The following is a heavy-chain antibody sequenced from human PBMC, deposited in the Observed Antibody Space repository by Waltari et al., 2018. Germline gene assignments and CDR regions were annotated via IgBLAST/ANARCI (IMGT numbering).Heavy chain of an antibody. V-gene: IGHV1-8*01. CDR2: KNPNNGNS. J-gene: IGHJ6*02. Sequence: QVQLVQSGAEVKKPGASVKVSCKASGYTFTSYDINWVRQATGQGLEWMGWKNPNNGNSGFEQKFQGRVSMTRNTSISTAYMELSSLRSEDTAVYYCARENFWSGYYTDYYYGLDVWGQGTTVTVSS. D-gene: IGHD3-3*01. CDR1: GYTFTSYD. CDR3: ARENFWSGYYTDYYYGLDV.